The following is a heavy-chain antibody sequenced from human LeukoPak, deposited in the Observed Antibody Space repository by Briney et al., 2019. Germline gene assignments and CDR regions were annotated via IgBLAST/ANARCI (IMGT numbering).Heavy chain of an antibody. V-gene: IGHV1-2*02. CDR2: INPNSGGT. J-gene: IGHJ4*02. CDR3: ARVHSSGWSGVDY. CDR1: GYTFTGYY. D-gene: IGHD6-19*01. Sequence: ASVKVSCKASGYTFTGYYMHWVRQAPGQGLEWMGWINPNSGGTNYAQKFQGRVTMTRDTSISTAYMELSSLRSEDTAVYYCARVHSSGWSGVDYWGQGTLVTVSS.